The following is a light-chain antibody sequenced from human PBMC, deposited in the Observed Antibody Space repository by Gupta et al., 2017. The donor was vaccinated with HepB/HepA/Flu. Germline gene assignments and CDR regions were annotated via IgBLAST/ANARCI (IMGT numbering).Light chain of an antibody. J-gene: IGLJ2*01. CDR3: QAWDSSTVV. V-gene: IGLV3-1*01. CDR2: QDS. CDR1: KLGDKY. Sequence: SYELTQQPSVSVLPGQSASITCSGDKLGDKYACWYQQKPGQSPVQVINQDSKRPSGIPAPFSGSNSWNTATLTISGTQAMGEAYYYYQAWDSSTVVFGGGTKLTVL.